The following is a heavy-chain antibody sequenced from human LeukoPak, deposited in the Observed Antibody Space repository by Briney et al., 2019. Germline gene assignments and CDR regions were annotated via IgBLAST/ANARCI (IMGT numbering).Heavy chain of an antibody. CDR1: GFIVSSNY. D-gene: IGHD6-19*01. J-gene: IGHJ4*02. Sequence: GGSLRLSCAASGFIVSSNYMSWVRQAPGKGLEWVSTIGGSGDSTYYADSVKGRFTISRDNSKNTLYLQMNSLRAEDTAVYYCAKVTLYSSGWSYFDYWGQGTLVTVSS. V-gene: IGHV3-23*01. CDR2: IGGSGDST. CDR3: AKVTLYSSGWSYFDY.